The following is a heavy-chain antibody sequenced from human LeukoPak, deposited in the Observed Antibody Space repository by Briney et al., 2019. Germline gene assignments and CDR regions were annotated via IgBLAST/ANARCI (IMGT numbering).Heavy chain of an antibody. D-gene: IGHD5-18*01. CDR1: GFAVSSNY. CDR3: ARDQAAMVSDAFDI. Sequence: GGSLRLSCAASGFAVSSNYMNWVRQAPGKGLEWVSVIYSSGSTYYADSVKGRFTISRDNSKNTLYLQTNSLRAEDTAVYYCARDQAAMVSDAFDIWGQETMVTVSS. V-gene: IGHV3-66*01. J-gene: IGHJ3*02. CDR2: IYSSGST.